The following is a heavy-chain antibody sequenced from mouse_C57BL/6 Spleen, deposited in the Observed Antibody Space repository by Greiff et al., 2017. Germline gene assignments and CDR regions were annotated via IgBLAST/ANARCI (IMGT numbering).Heavy chain of an antibody. CDR2: IHPNSGST. V-gene: IGHV1-64*01. D-gene: IGHD2-4*01. CDR3: ARSYYDSWFAY. CDR1: GYTFTSYW. J-gene: IGHJ3*01. Sequence: VQLQQPGAELVKPGASVKLSCKASGYTFTSYWMHWVKQRPGQGLEWIGMIHPNSGSTNYNEKFKSKATLTVDKSSSTAYMQLSSLTSEDSAVYYCARSYYDSWFAYWGQGTLVTVSA.